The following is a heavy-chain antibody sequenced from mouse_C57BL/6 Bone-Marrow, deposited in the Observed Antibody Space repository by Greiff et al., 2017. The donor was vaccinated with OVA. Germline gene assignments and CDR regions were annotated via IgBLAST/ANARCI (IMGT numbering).Heavy chain of an antibody. CDR2: IFPGSGST. Sequence: QLHPQPSRHKLVKPGASVKISCKASGYTFTDYYINWVKQRPGQGLEWIGWIFPGSGSTYYNEKFKGKATLTVDKSSSTAYMLLSSLTSEDSAVYFCARSYSNYYFDYWGQGTTLTVSS. CDR3: ARSYSNYYFDY. CDR1: GYTFTDYY. J-gene: IGHJ2*01. D-gene: IGHD2-5*01. V-gene: IGHV1-75*01.